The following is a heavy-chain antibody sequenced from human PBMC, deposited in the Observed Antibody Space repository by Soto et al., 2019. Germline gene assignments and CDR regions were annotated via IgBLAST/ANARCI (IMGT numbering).Heavy chain of an antibody. V-gene: IGHV3-73*01. Sequence: EVQLVESGGGLVQPGGSLKLSCAASGLTFSGSAMHWVRQASGKGLEWVGRIRSKANSYATAYAASVKGRFTISRDDSKNTAYLQMNSLKTEDTAVYYCTRRPAPGAYYYMDVWGKGTTVTVSS. CDR1: GLTFSGSA. CDR2: IRSKANSYAT. J-gene: IGHJ6*03. CDR3: TRRPAPGAYYYMDV. D-gene: IGHD2-2*01.